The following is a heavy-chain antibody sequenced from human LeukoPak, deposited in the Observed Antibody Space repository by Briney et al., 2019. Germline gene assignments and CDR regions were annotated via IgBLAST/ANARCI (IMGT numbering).Heavy chain of an antibody. CDR1: GTHLTSFD. Sequence: GASGKVSLKASGTHLTSFDINRVRTATGKRPEWMGWMNPNSGNTGYAQKFQGRVTITRNTSISTAYMELSSLRSEDTAVYYCARGLRQSGFDPWGQGTLVIVSS. D-gene: IGHD4-17*01. V-gene: IGHV1-8*03. CDR2: MNPNSGNT. J-gene: IGHJ5*02. CDR3: ARGLRQSGFDP.